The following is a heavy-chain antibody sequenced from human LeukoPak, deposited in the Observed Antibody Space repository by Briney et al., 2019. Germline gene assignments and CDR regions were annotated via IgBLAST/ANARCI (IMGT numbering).Heavy chain of an antibody. CDR2: NNPNSGDT. V-gene: IGHV1-2*02. CDR3: AKVQYQLLFEGNRIDP. D-gene: IGHD2-2*01. CDR1: GYTFTGYY. J-gene: IGHJ5*02. Sequence: GASVKVSCKASGYTFTGYYIHGVRQAPGQGLEWMGWNNPNSGDTHYAQKFQGRVTRTRDTSITTAYMDLNSLISDDTAVYYCAKVQYQLLFEGNRIDPWGQGTLVTVYS.